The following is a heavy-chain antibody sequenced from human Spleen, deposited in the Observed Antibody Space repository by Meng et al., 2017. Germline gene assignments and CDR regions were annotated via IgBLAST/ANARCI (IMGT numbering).Heavy chain of an antibody. J-gene: IGHJ5*02. CDR2: IIPIFGTA. V-gene: IGHV1-69*06. D-gene: IGHD3-22*01. Sequence: SVKVSCKASVGTFSSYAISWVRQAPGQGLEWMGGIIPIFGTANYAQKFQGRVTITADKSTSTAYMELSSLRSEDTAVYYCARRGSDYYDSSGYYWEGDWFDPWGQGTLVTVSS. CDR3: ARRGSDYYDSSGYYWEGDWFDP. CDR1: VGTFSSYA.